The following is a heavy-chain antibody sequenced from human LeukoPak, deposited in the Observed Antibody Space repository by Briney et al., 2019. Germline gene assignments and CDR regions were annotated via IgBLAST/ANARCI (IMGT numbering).Heavy chain of an antibody. CDR2: ITWNSGYV. CDR1: GFTFSSYW. J-gene: IGHJ4*02. Sequence: GGSLRLSCAASGFTFSSYWMSWVRQVPGKGLEWVSSITWNSGYVAYADSVKGRFTITRDNAKNSLYLQMNSLRSEDMAVYYCVQDSSAISSSGSTFASWGQGTLVTVSS. CDR3: VQDSSAISSSGSTFAS. V-gene: IGHV3-9*03. D-gene: IGHD2-2*01.